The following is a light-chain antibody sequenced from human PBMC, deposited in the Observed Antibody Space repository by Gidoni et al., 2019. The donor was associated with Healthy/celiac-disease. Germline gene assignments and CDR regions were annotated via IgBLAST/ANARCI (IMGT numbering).Light chain of an antibody. CDR2: GAS. V-gene: IGKV3-20*01. J-gene: IGKJ1*01. CDR1: HSVSSSY. Sequence: EIGLTQSPGTLSLSPGERATLSCRASHSVSSSYLAGYQQKPGQAPRLLIYGASSRATGIPDRCSGSGSGTDFTLTISRLEPEDFAVYYCQQYGSSPPWTFGQGTKVEIK. CDR3: QQYGSSPPWT.